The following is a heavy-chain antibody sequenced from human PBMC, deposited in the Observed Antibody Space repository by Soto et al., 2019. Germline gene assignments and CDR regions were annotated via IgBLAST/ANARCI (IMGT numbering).Heavy chain of an antibody. CDR1: GFTFSMYS. J-gene: IGHJ6*02. V-gene: IGHV3-7*03. CDR2: IPQDGVDG. Sequence: PGGSLRLSCEVSGFTFSMYSMSWVRQSPGKGLEWVAKIPQDGVDGHYADSVKGRFIISRDNGKDSLHLQLNNLRAEDTAVYYCARDHLILPAHDFFYGSDVWGLGATVTDSS. D-gene: IGHD2-21*02. CDR3: ARDHLILPAHDFFYGSDV.